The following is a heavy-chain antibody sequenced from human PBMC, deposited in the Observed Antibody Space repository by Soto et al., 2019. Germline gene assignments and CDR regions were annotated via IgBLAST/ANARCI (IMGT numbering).Heavy chain of an antibody. Sequence: SETLSLTCAVYGGSFSGYYWSWIRQPPGKGLEWIGEINHSGSTNYNPSLKSRVTISVDTSKNQFSLKLSSVTAADTAVYYCARGRARAGPFRLDYWGQGTLVTVSS. V-gene: IGHV4-34*01. J-gene: IGHJ4*02. CDR3: ARGRARAGPFRLDY. CDR1: GGSFSGYY. CDR2: INHSGST.